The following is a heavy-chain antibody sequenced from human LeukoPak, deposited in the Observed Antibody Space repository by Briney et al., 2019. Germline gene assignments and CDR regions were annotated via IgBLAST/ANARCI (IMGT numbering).Heavy chain of an antibody. CDR2: ISSRSSYI. CDR3: ARDERAGSGWYFVY. V-gene: IGHV3-21*01. J-gene: IGHJ4*02. CDR1: GFTFSSYS. D-gene: IGHD6-19*01. Sequence: PGGSLRLSCAASGFTFSSYSMNWVRQAPGKGLEWVSSISSRSSYIYYADSVKGRFTISRDNAKNSLYPQMNSLRAEDTAVYYCARDERAGSGWYFVYWGQGTLVTVSS.